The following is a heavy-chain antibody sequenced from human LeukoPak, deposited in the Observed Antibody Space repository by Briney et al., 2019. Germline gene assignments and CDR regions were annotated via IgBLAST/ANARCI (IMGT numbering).Heavy chain of an antibody. CDR3: ARVRISAAAGTGRYYYYGMVV. J-gene: IGHJ6*02. D-gene: IGHD6-13*01. CDR2: RSYDGSNK. V-gene: IGHV3-30-3*01. CDR1: RFTFSSYA. Sequence: GGSLRLPCAASRFTFSSYAMHWVRQAPGKGLEWVAVRSYDGSNKYYADSVKGRFTISRDNSKNTLYLQMNSLRAEDTAVYYCARVRISAAAGTGRYYYYGMVVWGQWTTVTVSS.